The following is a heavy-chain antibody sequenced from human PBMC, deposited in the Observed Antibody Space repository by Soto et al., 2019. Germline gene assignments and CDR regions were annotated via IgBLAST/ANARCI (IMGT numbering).Heavy chain of an antibody. CDR2: ISYDGSNK. J-gene: IGHJ6*02. CDR3: AKSLNWNAGMDV. V-gene: IGHV3-30*18. CDR1: GFTFSGYG. D-gene: IGHD1-20*01. Sequence: PGGSLRLSCAASGFTFSGYGMHWVRQAPGKGLEWVAVISYDGSNKYYADSVKGRFTISRDNSKNTLYLQMNSLRAEDTAVYYCAKSLNWNAGMDVWGQGTTVTVSS.